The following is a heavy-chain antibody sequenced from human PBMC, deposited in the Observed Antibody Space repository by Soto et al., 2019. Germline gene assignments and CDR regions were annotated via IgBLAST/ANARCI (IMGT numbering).Heavy chain of an antibody. Sequence: SETLSLTCTVSGGSISSSSYYWGWIRQPPGKGLEWIGSIYYSGSTYYNPSLKSRVTISVDTSKNQFSLKLSSVTAADTAVYYCARHPSWNEVVAANLGYFQHWGQGTLVTVSS. CDR1: GGSISSSSYY. CDR2: IYYSGST. J-gene: IGHJ1*01. CDR3: ARHPSWNEVVAANLGYFQH. D-gene: IGHD2-15*01. V-gene: IGHV4-39*01.